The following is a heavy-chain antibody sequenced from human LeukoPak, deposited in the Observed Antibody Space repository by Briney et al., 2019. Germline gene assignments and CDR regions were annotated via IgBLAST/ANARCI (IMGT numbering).Heavy chain of an antibody. CDR2: IGSSGGVT. D-gene: IGHD6-19*01. J-gene: IGHJ4*02. V-gene: IGHV3-23*01. CDR1: GFTFSSYS. Sequence: GGSLRLSCAASGFTFSSYSMTWVRQAPGKGLEWVSSIGSSGGVTYYADSVKGRFTISRDNSKNTQYLQMNSLRAEDTAVYYCARGTPVAGEVDYWGQGTLVTVSS. CDR3: ARGTPVAGEVDY.